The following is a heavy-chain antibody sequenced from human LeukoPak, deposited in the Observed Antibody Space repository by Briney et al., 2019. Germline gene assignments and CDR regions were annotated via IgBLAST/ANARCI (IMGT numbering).Heavy chain of an antibody. CDR1: GGSISSSSYY. D-gene: IGHD3-22*01. Sequence: SETLSLTCTVSGGSISSSSYYWGWIRQPPGKGLEWIGSIYYSGSTYYNPSLKSRVTISVDTSKNQFSLKLSSVTAADTAVYYCTRDGPRSSGYPDNWGQGTLVTVSS. J-gene: IGHJ4*02. CDR2: IYYSGST. V-gene: IGHV4-39*07. CDR3: TRDGPRSSGYPDN.